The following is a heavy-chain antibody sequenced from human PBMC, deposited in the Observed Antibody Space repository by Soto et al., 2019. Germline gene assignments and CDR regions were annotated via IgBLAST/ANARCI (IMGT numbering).Heavy chain of an antibody. J-gene: IGHJ4*02. CDR1: GFTFSSYW. Sequence: GGSLRLSCAASGFTFSSYWMHWVRQAPGKGLVWVSRISSDGSTTTYADSVKGRFTISRDNAKNTLYLQMSSLRAEDTAVYYCARAGSDYIDYWGQGNLVTVSS. CDR2: ISSDGSTT. CDR3: ARAGSDYIDY. V-gene: IGHV3-74*01.